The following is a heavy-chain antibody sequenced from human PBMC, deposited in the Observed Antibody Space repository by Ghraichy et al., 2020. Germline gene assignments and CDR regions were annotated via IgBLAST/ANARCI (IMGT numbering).Heavy chain of an antibody. CDR3: ARSPAVYCSSTSCYGYYMDV. V-gene: IGHV3-48*01. CDR2: ISTDSRTI. CDR1: EFSFSSYS. J-gene: IGHJ6*03. Sequence: GGSLRLSCAASEFSFSSYSMNWVRQAPGKGLEWLSYISTDSRTIHYTDSVRGRFTISRDKAKSSLYLKMNGLRAEDTAGYYCARSPAVYCSSTSCYGYYMDVWGTGTTVTVSS. D-gene: IGHD2-2*01.